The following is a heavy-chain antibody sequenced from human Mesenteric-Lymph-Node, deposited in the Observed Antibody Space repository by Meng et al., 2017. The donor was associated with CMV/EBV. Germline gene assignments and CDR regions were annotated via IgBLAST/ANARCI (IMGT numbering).Heavy chain of an antibody. CDR3: ARDKSGGYSRSFDY. V-gene: IGHV3-21*01. Sequence: GESLKISCAASGFTVSSYNMNWVRQAPGKGLEWVSSISSSSSYIYYADSVTGRFTISRDNAKNALFLQMNSLRAEDTAVYYCARDKSGGYSRSFDYWGQGTLVTVSS. D-gene: IGHD1-26*01. CDR2: ISSSSSYI. CDR1: GFTVSSYN. J-gene: IGHJ4*02.